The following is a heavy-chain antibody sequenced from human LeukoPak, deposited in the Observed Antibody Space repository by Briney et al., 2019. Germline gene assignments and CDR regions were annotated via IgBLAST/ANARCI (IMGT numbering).Heavy chain of an antibody. V-gene: IGHV1-2*06. CDR2: INPNGGGT. CDR3: ARERKITIFGVACDY. D-gene: IGHD3-3*01. CDR1: GYTFTGYY. J-gene: IGHJ4*02. Sequence: ASVKVSCKASGYTFTGYYIHWVRQAPGQGLEWMGRINPNGGGTNYAQKFQGRVTMTSDTSISTAYMELSRLRSDDTAVNYCARERKITIFGVACDYWGQGTLVTVSS.